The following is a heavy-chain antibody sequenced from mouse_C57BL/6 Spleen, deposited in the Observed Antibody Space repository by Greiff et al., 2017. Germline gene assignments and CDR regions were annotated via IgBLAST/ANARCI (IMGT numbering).Heavy chain of an antibody. D-gene: IGHD1-1*01. CDR3: ASDYYGSSYGWYFDV. CDR1: GYTFTSYW. J-gene: IGHJ1*03. V-gene: IGHV1-72*01. Sequence: QVQLQQPGAELVKPGASVKLSCKASGYTFTSYWMHWVKQRPGRGLEWIGSIDPNSGGTKYNEKFKSKATLTVDKPSSTAFMQLSSLTSEDSAVYYCASDYYGSSYGWYFDVWGTGTTGTVSS. CDR2: IDPNSGGT.